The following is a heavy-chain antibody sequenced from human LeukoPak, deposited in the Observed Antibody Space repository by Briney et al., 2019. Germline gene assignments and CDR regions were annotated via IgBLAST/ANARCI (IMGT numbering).Heavy chain of an antibody. CDR2: IYTSGST. D-gene: IGHD1-26*01. CDR3: ARGRSYSGDDY. CDR1: GGSISSGGYY. V-gene: IGHV4-61*02. J-gene: IGHJ4*02. Sequence: SETLSITCTVSGGSISSGGYYWSWIRQHPGKGLEWIGRIYTSGSTNYNPSLKSRVTMSVDTSKNQFSLKLSSVTAADTAVYYCARGRSYSGDDYWGQGTLVTVSS.